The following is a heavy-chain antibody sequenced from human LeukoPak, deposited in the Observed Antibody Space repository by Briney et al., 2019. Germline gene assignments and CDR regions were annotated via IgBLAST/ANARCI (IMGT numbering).Heavy chain of an antibody. D-gene: IGHD4-17*01. J-gene: IGHJ4*02. Sequence: GGSLRLSCAASGFTFSSYAMSWVRQAPGKGLEWVSAISGSGGSTYYADSVKGRFTISRDNSKNTLYLQMNNLRAEDTAVYYCAKDWGMTTVTTFDYWGQGTLVTVSS. CDR2: ISGSGGST. CDR1: GFTFSSYA. V-gene: IGHV3-23*01. CDR3: AKDWGMTTVTTFDY.